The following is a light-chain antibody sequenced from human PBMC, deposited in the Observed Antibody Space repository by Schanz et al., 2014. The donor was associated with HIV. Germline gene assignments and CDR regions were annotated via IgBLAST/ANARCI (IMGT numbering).Light chain of an antibody. CDR3: QQVDSYPFT. Sequence: DIQMTQSPSSLSASVGDRVTITCRASQSISNYLNWYQQKPGKAPNLLIYATSSLQSGVPSRFSGSGSGTEFTLTISSLQPEDFATYYCQQVDSYPFTFGPGTKVDIK. V-gene: IGKV1-39*01. CDR2: ATS. J-gene: IGKJ3*01. CDR1: QSISNY.